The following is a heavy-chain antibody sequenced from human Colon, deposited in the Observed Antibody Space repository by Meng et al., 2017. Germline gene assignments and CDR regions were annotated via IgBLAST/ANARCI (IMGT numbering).Heavy chain of an antibody. CDR1: GASVRSPDHQ. Sequence: QVQRRGSGPVLVRPSETPSLICAVSGASVRSPDHQWGWVRQPPGKGLEWIGYARIDYANTNYNPSLKSRVNVSLDTSKNQFSLNVRSVTAADTAVYYCARDYWGSLDFWGQGILVTVSS. D-gene: IGHD3-16*01. V-gene: IGHV4-61*08. J-gene: IGHJ4*02. CDR2: ARIDYANT. CDR3: ARDYWGSLDF.